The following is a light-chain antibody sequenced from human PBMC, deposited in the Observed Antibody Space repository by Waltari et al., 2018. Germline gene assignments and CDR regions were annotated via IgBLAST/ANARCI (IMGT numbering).Light chain of an antibody. CDR3: QQSYSTPLT. CDR2: AAS. CDR1: QSISSY. J-gene: IGKJ4*01. Sequence: IQMPQSPSSLSASLGDRVTITCRASQSISSYLNWYQQKPGKAPKLLIYAASSLQSGVPSRFSGSGSGTDFTLTISSLQPEDFATYYCQQSYSTPLTFGGGTKVEIK. V-gene: IGKV1-39*01.